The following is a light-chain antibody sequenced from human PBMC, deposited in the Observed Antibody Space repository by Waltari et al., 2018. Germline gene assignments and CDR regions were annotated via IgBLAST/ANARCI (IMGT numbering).Light chain of an antibody. Sequence: EIVLTQSPATLSSSPGGRATLSCRASQSVSRSLAWYQQKPGQPPRLLIYDASTRATGIPARFSGSGSGTDFTLTISSLEPEDFVVYYCQQRRDWITFGQGTRLEIK. CDR1: QSVSRS. CDR2: DAS. V-gene: IGKV3-11*01. J-gene: IGKJ5*01. CDR3: QQRRDWIT.